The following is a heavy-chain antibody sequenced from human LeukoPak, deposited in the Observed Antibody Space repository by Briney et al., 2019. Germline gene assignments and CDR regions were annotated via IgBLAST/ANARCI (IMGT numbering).Heavy chain of an antibody. V-gene: IGHV4-39*01. J-gene: IGHJ4*02. Sequence: SEALSLTCTVSGGSISSYYWGWIRQPPGKGLEWIGSIYYSGSTYYNPSLKSRVTISVDTSKNQFSLKLSSVTAADTAVYYCVLERSSTLDYWGQGTLVTVSS. CDR1: GGSISSYY. CDR3: VLERSSTLDY. CDR2: IYYSGST. D-gene: IGHD3-3*01.